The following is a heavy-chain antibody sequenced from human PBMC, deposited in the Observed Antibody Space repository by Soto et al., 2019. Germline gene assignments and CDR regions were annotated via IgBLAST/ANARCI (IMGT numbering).Heavy chain of an antibody. V-gene: IGHV4-30-4*01. CDR1: GGSINNDDYY. J-gene: IGHJ4*02. Sequence: QVQLQESGPGLVKPSQTLSLTCTVSGGSINNDDYYWSWIRQPPGKGLEWIGYISNIGSTYYNPSLKSRVAISIAPSKNQFPLNLNSVTAADTAVYLYAGAPNQNFFDYWGQGTLVTVSS. CDR2: ISNIGST. CDR3: AGAPNQNFFDY. D-gene: IGHD3-16*01.